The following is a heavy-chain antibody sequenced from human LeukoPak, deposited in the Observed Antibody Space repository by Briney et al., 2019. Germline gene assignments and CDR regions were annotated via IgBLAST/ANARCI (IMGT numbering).Heavy chain of an antibody. D-gene: IGHD6-19*01. CDR1: GYTFTGYY. V-gene: IGHV1-2*02. CDR3: ARDRTRTGYSSGWYHDY. Sequence: ASVKVSCKASGYTFTGYYMHWVRQAPGQGLEWMGWINPNSGGTNYAQKFQGRVTMTRDTSISTAYMELSRLRSDDTAVYYCARDRTRTGYSSGWYHDYWGQGSLVTVSS. J-gene: IGHJ4*02. CDR2: INPNSGGT.